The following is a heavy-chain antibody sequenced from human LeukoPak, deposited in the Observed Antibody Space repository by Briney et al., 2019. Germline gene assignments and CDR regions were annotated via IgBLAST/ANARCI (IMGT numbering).Heavy chain of an antibody. J-gene: IGHJ4*02. CDR2: INPNSGGT. Sequence: ASVKVSCKASGHTFTGYYMHWVRQAPGQGLEWMGWINPNSGGTNYAQKFQGRVTMTRDTSISTAYMELSSLRSEDTAVYFCAREGYCSGGNCYSLDYWGQGTLVTVSS. CDR1: GHTFTGYY. D-gene: IGHD2-15*01. V-gene: IGHV1-2*02. CDR3: AREGYCSGGNCYSLDY.